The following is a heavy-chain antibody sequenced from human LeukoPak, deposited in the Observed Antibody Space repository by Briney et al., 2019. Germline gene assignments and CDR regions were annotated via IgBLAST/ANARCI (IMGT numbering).Heavy chain of an antibody. CDR3: ARARDGYNYWFDP. CDR2: ISAYNGDT. V-gene: IGHV1-18*01. J-gene: IGHJ5*02. Sequence: ASVKVSCKASGYTFISYGITRVRQAPGQGLEWMGWISAYNGDTNYAQKLQGRVTMTTDTSTSTAYMELRSLRSDDTAVYYCARARDGYNYWFDPWGQGTLVTVSS. D-gene: IGHD5-24*01. CDR1: GYTFISYG.